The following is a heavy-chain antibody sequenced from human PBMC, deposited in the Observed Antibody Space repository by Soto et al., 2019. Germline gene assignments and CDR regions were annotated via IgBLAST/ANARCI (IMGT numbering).Heavy chain of an antibody. CDR2: IDGIGSST. Sequence: EVQLLESGGGLVQPGRSLRLSCADSGFTFSNYGMKWVRQAPGKGLEWVSGIDGIGSSTYYADSVKRRFTISRDNSKNTRFVQMNSLRAYDTAFYYCDGGFDCWGQATPVTVAS. CDR1: GFTFSNYG. CDR3: DGGFDC. V-gene: IGHV3-23*01. J-gene: IGHJ4*02.